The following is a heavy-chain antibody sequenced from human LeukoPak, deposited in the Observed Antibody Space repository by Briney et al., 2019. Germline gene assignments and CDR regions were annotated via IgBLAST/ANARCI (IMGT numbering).Heavy chain of an antibody. CDR3: ARDLMRIYGSGGLDY. Sequence: GGSLRLSCAASGFTFSSYWMHWVRQAPRKGLEWVANIKQDGSEKYYVDSVKGRFTISRDNAKNSLYLQMNSLRAEDTAVYYCARDLMRIYGSGGLDYWGQGTLVTVSS. J-gene: IGHJ4*02. V-gene: IGHV3-7*01. D-gene: IGHD3-10*01. CDR2: IKQDGSEK. CDR1: GFTFSSYW.